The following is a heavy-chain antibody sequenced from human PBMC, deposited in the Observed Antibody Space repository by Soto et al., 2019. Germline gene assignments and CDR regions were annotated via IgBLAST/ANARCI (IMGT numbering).Heavy chain of an antibody. D-gene: IGHD5-18*01. Sequence: QVQLVQSGAEVKKPGASVKVSCEASGYTFSSHDINWVRQATGQGLEWMGWMNPNSGNTGYAQKLQGRITLTRNIFTNTAYMELTSLRSEDTAVYYCARTGYRALDIWGQGTMVTVSP. J-gene: IGHJ3*02. CDR2: MNPNSGNT. CDR1: GYTFSSHD. V-gene: IGHV1-8*01. CDR3: ARTGYRALDI.